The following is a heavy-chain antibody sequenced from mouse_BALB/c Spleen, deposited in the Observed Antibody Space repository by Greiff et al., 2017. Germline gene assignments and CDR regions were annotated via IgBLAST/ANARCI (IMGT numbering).Heavy chain of an antibody. CDR3: AREGYGYVYYFDY. J-gene: IGHJ2*01. Sequence: EVMLVESGGGLVQPGGSRKLSCAASGFTFSSFGMHWVRQAPEKGLEWVAYISSGSSTIYYADTVKGRFTISRDNPKNTLFLQMTSLRSEDTAMYYCAREGYGYVYYFDYWGQGTTLTVSS. V-gene: IGHV5-17*02. D-gene: IGHD2-2*01. CDR1: GFTFSSFG. CDR2: ISSGSSTI.